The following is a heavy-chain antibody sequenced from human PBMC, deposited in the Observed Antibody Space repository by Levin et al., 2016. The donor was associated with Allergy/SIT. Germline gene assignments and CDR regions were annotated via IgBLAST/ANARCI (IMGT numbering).Heavy chain of an antibody. V-gene: IGHV3-23*01. CDR3: AQKDPACNGYFHF. CDR2: ISSRLGGA. CDR1: GFTFSSYS. D-gene: IGHD3-22*01. J-gene: IGHJ4*02. Sequence: GESLKISCAASGFTFSSYSMNWVRQAPGRGLEWVSTISSRLGGAFYADSVRGRFTISRDSSKNTLHLQMNSLRAEDTAVYFCAQKDPACNGYFHFWGQGTLVTVSS.